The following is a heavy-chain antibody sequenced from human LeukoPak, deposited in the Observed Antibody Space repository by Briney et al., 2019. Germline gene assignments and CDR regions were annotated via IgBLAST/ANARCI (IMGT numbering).Heavy chain of an antibody. Sequence: ASVKVSCKASGYTFTGYYMQWVRQAPGQGRERMGRMNTNSGGRNYAQKFQGRDTKNRERAISKEYMEVRRLRSDDTAVYYCLHGDYAGFDYWGQGTLVTVSS. J-gene: IGHJ4*02. CDR1: GYTFTGYY. CDR2: MNTNSGGR. V-gene: IGHV1-2*06. D-gene: IGHD4-17*01. CDR3: LHGDYAGFDY.